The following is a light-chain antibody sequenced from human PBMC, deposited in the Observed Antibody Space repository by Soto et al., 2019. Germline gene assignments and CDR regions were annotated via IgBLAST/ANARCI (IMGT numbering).Light chain of an antibody. J-gene: IGKJ2*01. CDR1: QSVSSSY. V-gene: IGKV3-20*01. Sequence: EIVLTQSPGTLSLSPGERATLSCRASQSVSSSYLAWYQQKPGQAPRLIIFGVSSRATGIPDRFSGSGSGTDFTLTISRLEPEAFAVYYCQQYGTSPGMYTFGQGTKLEIK. CDR3: QQYGTSPGMYT. CDR2: GVS.